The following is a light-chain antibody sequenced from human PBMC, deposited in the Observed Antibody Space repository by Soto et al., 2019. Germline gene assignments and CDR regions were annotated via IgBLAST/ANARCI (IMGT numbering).Light chain of an antibody. CDR1: SSDVGGYNY. Sequence: QSALTQPASVSGSPGQSITISCTGTSSDVGGYNYVSWFQQHPGKAPKLMIYDVRNRPSGISNRFSGSKSGNTASLTISVLQAEDEADYYCNSYTSSSTYVFGTGTKVTVL. V-gene: IGLV2-14*01. J-gene: IGLJ1*01. CDR3: NSYTSSSTYV. CDR2: DVR.